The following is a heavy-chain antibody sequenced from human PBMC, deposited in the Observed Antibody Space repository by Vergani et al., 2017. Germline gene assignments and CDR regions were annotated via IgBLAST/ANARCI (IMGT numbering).Heavy chain of an antibody. CDR1: GFTLSSYS. CDR3: ASLLTVDDLLWFGEEGAY. V-gene: IGHV3-21*01. Sequence: EVQLLESGGGLVQPGGSLRLSCAASGFTLSSYSMNWARQAPGKGLEWVSSISSSSNYIYYADSVKGRFTISRDNAKNSLYLQMNSLRAEDTAVYYCASLLTVDDLLWFGEEGAYWGQGTLVTVSS. CDR2: ISSSSNYI. J-gene: IGHJ4*02. D-gene: IGHD3-10*01.